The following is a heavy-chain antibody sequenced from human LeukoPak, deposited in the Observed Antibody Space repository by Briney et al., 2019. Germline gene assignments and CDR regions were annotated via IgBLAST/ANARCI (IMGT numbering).Heavy chain of an antibody. Sequence: GGSLRLSCAASGFTVSSNYMSWVRQAPGKGLEWVSSISGSGSGGSTYYADSVKGRFTISRDNSKNTLYLQMNSLIAEDTAVYYCAKSGYNRFDYWGQGTRVTVSS. D-gene: IGHD5-24*01. CDR3: AKSGYNRFDY. CDR1: GFTVSSNY. V-gene: IGHV3-23*01. J-gene: IGHJ4*02. CDR2: ISGSGSGGST.